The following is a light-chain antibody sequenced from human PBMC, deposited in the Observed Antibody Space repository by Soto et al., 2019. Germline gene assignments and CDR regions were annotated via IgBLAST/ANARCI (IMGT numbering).Light chain of an antibody. CDR3: CSYAGSHTWV. Sequence: QSALTQPASVSGSPGQSITISCTGTSSDVGSYNLVSWYQQHPGKAPKVIISEVSKRPSGVSNRFSGSKSGNTASLTISGLQAEDEVDYYCCSYAGSHTWVFGGGTKLTVL. V-gene: IGLV2-23*02. CDR1: SSDVGSYNL. CDR2: EVS. J-gene: IGLJ3*02.